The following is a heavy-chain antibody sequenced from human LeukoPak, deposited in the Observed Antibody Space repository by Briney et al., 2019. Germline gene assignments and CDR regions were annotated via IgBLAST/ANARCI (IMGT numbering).Heavy chain of an antibody. D-gene: IGHD2-8*01. Sequence: ASVKVSCKASGYTFTGYYMHWVRQATGQGLEWMGWINPNSGGTNYAQKFQGRVTMTRDTSISTAYMELSRLRSDDTAVYYCAREIRDCTNGVCYTNYYYYYMDVWGKGTTVTFSS. CDR2: INPNSGGT. CDR3: AREIRDCTNGVCYTNYYYYYMDV. J-gene: IGHJ6*03. CDR1: GYTFTGYY. V-gene: IGHV1-2*02.